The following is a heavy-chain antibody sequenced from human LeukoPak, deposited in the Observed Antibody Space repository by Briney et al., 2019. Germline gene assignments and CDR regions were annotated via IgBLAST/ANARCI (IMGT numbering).Heavy chain of an antibody. D-gene: IGHD6-13*01. CDR2: IYYSGST. J-gene: IGHJ4*02. CDR1: GGSISSYY. Sequence: SETLSLTCTVSGGSISSYYWSWIRQPPGKGLECIGYIYYSGSTNYNPSLKSRVTLSVDTSNNQFSLKLSSVTAADTAVYYCARLIHPYSSSWYFDYWGQGTLVTVSS. V-gene: IGHV4-59*08. CDR3: ARLIHPYSSSWYFDY.